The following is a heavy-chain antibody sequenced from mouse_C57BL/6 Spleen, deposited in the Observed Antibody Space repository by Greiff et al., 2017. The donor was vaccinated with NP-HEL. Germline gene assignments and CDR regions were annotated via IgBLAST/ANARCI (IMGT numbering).Heavy chain of an antibody. Sequence: QVQLQQSGAELVRPGASVTLSCKASGYTFTDYEMHWVKQTPVHGLEWIGAIDPETGGTAYNQKFKGKAILTADKSSSTAYMELRSLTSEDSAVYYCARSPLGTVVFDYWGQGTTLTVSS. CDR1: GYTFTDYE. J-gene: IGHJ2*01. V-gene: IGHV1-15*01. CDR2: IDPETGGT. CDR3: ARSPLGTVVFDY. D-gene: IGHD1-1*01.